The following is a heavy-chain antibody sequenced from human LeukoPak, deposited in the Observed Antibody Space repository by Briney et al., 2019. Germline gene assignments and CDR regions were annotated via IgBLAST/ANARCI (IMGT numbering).Heavy chain of an antibody. D-gene: IGHD2-21*02. CDR1: GFTFSSYS. V-gene: IGHV3-21*01. CDR2: ISSSSGYI. J-gene: IGHJ6*02. CDR3: ARDWPHSGDNYYYGMDV. Sequence: GGSLRLSCAASGFTFSSYSMNWVRQAPGKGLEWVSSISSSSGYIYYADSVKGRFTISRDNAKNSLYLQMNSLRAEDTAVYYCARDWPHSGDNYYYGMDVWGQGTTVTVSS.